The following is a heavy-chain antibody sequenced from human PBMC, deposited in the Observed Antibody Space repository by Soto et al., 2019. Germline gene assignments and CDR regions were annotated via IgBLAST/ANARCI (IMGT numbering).Heavy chain of an antibody. V-gene: IGHV4-30-2*01. CDR1: GGSISSGDYS. CDR3: ARWWMHAPRFDP. J-gene: IGHJ5*02. CDR2: IYHSGST. Sequence: PSETLSLTCAVSGGSISSGDYSWSWIRQPPGEGLEWIGYIYHSGSTYYNPSLKSRVTISVDRSKNQFSLKLSSVTAADTAVYYCARWWMHAPRFDPWGQGTLVTVYS. D-gene: IGHD2-8*01.